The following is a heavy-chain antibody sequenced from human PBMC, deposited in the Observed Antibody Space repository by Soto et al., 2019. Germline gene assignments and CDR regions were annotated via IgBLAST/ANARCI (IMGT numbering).Heavy chain of an antibody. Sequence: EVQLLESGGGLVQPGGSLRLSCAASGFTFSSYSMSWVRQAPGKGLEWVSAISGSGGSTYYADSVKGRFTSSRANSKNPLYLQMNSLRAEGTDVYYCAKDDTAMVRGFRNYWGQGTLVTVSS. V-gene: IGHV3-23*01. J-gene: IGHJ4*02. CDR1: GFTFSSYS. CDR2: ISGSGGST. CDR3: AKDDTAMVRGFRNY. D-gene: IGHD5-18*01.